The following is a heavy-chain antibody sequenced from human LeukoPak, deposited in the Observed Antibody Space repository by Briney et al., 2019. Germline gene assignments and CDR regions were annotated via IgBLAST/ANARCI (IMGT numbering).Heavy chain of an antibody. Sequence: SETLSLTCTASGGSVSSGSHYYNWIRQHPGKGLEWIGYIYYTGITSYNPSLKSRVIMSVDTSMNQISLKLTSLSVADTAVYYCAASSGVTLGRFWGQGTLVTVSS. CDR1: GGSVSSGSHY. J-gene: IGHJ4*02. CDR3: AASSGVTLGRF. V-gene: IGHV4-31*03. D-gene: IGHD3-16*01. CDR2: IYYTGIT.